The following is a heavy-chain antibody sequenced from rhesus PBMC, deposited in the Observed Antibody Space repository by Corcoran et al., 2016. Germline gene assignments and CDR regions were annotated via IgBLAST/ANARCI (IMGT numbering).Heavy chain of an antibody. D-gene: IGHD3-3*01. J-gene: IGHJ2*01. Sequence: QVQLQESGPGVVKPSETLSPTCAVSGGTISRGYSYWIWIRQPPGKGLEWIGGIYSNSESTNYNPSLKSRVTISKDTSKNQFSLKVSSVTATDTAVYYCARGDWSYWYFDLWGPGTPITISS. CDR2: IYSNSEST. V-gene: IGHV4S12*01. CDR1: GGTISRGYSY. CDR3: ARGDWSYWYFDL.